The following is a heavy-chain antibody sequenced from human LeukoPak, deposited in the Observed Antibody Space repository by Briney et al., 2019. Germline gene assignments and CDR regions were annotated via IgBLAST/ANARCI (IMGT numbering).Heavy chain of an antibody. CDR3: AKDSLKTGTVPY. J-gene: IGHJ4*02. CDR2: IGTAGDT. D-gene: IGHD1-1*01. Sequence: GGSLRLSCAASGFTFSSYDMHWVRQATGKGLEWVSAIGTAGDTYYPGSVKGRFTISRDNSKNTLYLQMNSLRAEDTAVYYCAKDSLKTGTVPYWGQGTLVTVSS. V-gene: IGHV3-13*01. CDR1: GFTFSSYD.